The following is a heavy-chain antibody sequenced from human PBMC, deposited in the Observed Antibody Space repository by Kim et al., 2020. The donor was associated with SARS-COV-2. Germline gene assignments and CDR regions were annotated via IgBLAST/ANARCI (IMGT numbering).Heavy chain of an antibody. V-gene: IGHV3-30-3*01. CDR1: GFTFSSYA. D-gene: IGHD6-19*01. J-gene: IGHJ6*02. Sequence: GASLRLSCVASGFTFSSYAMHWVRQAPGKGLGWVTVISYDGSNKYYIDSVKGRFTISRDNSKSTLYLQMNSLRAEDTGVYYCARDLRQWLAHTSPDYDYYGMDVWGQGTTVTVSS. CDR2: ISYDGSNK. CDR3: ARDLRQWLAHTSPDYDYYGMDV.